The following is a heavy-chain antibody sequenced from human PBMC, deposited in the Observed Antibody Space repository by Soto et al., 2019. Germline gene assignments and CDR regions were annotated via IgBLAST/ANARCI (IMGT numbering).Heavy chain of an antibody. Sequence: QITLKESGPTLVKPTQTLTLTCTFSGFSLTTRGVGVGWIRQPPGKALECLALIYWDDDKRYSPSLQSRLSINKDPPKNQVVLKMTNVDPLDTSTYYCAHFPHDYQYDWFDPRGQGTLVSVSS. V-gene: IGHV2-5*02. CDR2: IYWDDDK. CDR3: AHFPHDYQYDWFDP. CDR1: GFSLTTRGVG. J-gene: IGHJ5*02. D-gene: IGHD3-16*01.